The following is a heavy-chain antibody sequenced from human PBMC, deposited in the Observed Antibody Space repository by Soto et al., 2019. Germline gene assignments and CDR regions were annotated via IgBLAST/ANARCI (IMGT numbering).Heavy chain of an antibody. J-gene: IGHJ6*03. CDR1: GGSISSSSYY. CDR2: IYYSGST. V-gene: IGHV4-39*01. D-gene: IGHD3-10*01. Sequence: SETLSLTCTVSGGSISSSSYYWGWIRQPPGKGLEWIGSIYYSGSTYYNPSLKSRVTISVDTPKNQFSLKLSSVTAADTAVYYCASTADYYGSGSYYMVGEYYYYYMDVWGKGTTVTGSS. CDR3: ASTADYYGSGSYYMVGEYYYYYMDV.